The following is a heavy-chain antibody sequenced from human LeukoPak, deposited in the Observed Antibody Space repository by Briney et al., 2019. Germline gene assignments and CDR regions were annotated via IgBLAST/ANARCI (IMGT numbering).Heavy chain of an antibody. J-gene: IGHJ4*02. Sequence: GGSLRLSCAASGFTVSSNYMSWVRQAPGKGLEWVSVIYSGGSTYYADSVKGRFTISRDNSKNTLYLQMNSLRAEDTAVYYCARDSGRAVAGQAYWGQGTLVTVSS. CDR1: GFTVSSNY. CDR2: IYSGGST. CDR3: ARDSGRAVAGQAY. D-gene: IGHD6-19*01. V-gene: IGHV3-66*01.